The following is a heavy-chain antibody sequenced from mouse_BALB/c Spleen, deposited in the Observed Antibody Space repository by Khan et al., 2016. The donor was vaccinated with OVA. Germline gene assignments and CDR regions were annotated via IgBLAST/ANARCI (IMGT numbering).Heavy chain of an antibody. J-gene: IGHJ3*01. D-gene: IGHD1-1*01. CDR2: ISSGGDNI. V-gene: IGHV5-9-3*01. CDR3: SRHNYGPFAY. Sequence: EVELVESGGDLVKPGGSLKLSCSASGFTFSTYAMSWVRQTPEKRLEWVATISSGGDNIYYPDSVKGRFTISRDNAKNTLYLHMSSLRSEDTAMFYCSRHNYGPFAYWGQGTLVTVS. CDR1: GFTFSTYA.